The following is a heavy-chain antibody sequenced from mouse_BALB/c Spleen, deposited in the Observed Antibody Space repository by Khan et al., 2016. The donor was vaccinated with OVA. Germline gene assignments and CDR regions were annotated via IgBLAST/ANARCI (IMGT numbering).Heavy chain of an antibody. Sequence: EVELVESGGGLVKPGGSPKLSCAASGFTFSNFAMSWVRQTPEKRLEWVATINSDGTYTYYPDREKGRFTISRDNAKNTLYLQMSSLTSEDTAKYYCARHNYGPFAYWGQGTLVTVSA. CDR2: INSDGTYT. V-gene: IGHV5-9-3*01. CDR1: GFTFSNFA. CDR3: ARHNYGPFAY. D-gene: IGHD1-1*01. J-gene: IGHJ3*01.